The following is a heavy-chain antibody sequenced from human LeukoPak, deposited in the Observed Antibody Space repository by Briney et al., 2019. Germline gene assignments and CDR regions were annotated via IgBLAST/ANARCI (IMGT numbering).Heavy chain of an antibody. J-gene: IGHJ4*02. CDR1: GFTFSTYS. Sequence: GGSLRLSCAGSGFTFSTYSMNWVRQAPGKGLEWVSYISSSSSTIYYADSVKGRFTISRDNAKNSLYLQMNSLRAEDTAVYYCASGGAETRLNVDIVATIGGYWGQGTLVTVSS. V-gene: IGHV3-48*04. D-gene: IGHD5-12*01. CDR3: ASGGAETRLNVDIVATIGGY. CDR2: ISSSSSTI.